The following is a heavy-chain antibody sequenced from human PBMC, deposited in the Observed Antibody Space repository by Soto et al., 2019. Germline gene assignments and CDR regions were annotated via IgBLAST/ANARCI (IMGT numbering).Heavy chain of an antibody. Sequence: GGSLRLSCAASGFTFSSYAMSWVRQAPGKGLEWVSAISGSGGSTYYADSVKGRFTISRDNSKNTLYLQMNSLRAEDTAVYYCAKALYCSGGSCYSRPTLPFDYWGQGTLVTVSS. CDR2: ISGSGGST. D-gene: IGHD2-15*01. CDR1: GFTFSSYA. J-gene: IGHJ4*02. V-gene: IGHV3-23*01. CDR3: AKALYCSGGSCYSRPTLPFDY.